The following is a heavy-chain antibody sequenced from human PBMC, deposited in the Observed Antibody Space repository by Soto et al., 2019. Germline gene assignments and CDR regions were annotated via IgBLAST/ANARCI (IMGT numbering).Heavy chain of an antibody. CDR3: ARGGKKRIITFGGVIAGYYFDY. CDR2: ISYDGSNK. J-gene: IGHJ4*02. Sequence: QVQLVESGGGVVQPGRSLRLSCAASGFTFSSYAMHWVRQAPGKGLEWVAVISYDGSNKYYADSVKGRFTISRDNSKDTLYLQMNSLRAEDTAVYYCARGGKKRIITFGGVIAGYYFDYWGQGTLVTVSS. D-gene: IGHD3-16*02. V-gene: IGHV3-30-3*01. CDR1: GFTFSSYA.